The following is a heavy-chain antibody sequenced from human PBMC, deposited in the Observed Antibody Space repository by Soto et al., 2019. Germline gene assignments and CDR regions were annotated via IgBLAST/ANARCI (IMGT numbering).Heavy chain of an antibody. V-gene: IGHV3-9*02. Sequence: EVQLVEAGGGLVQPGRSLRLSCAASGFTSDDYAMHWVRQAPGRGLEWVTGISWNSASIGYADSVKGRFTISRANAKNSLYLQMNSLRAADTALYYCAKDIHKQQPYSYYYGMDVWRQGTTATVSS. D-gene: IGHD6-13*01. CDR1: GFTSDDYA. CDR3: AKDIHKQQPYSYYYGMDV. CDR2: ISWNSASI. J-gene: IGHJ6*02.